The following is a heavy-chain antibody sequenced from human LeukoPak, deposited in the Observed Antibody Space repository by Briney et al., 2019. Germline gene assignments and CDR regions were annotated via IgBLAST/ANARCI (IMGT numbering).Heavy chain of an antibody. CDR1: GFTFSSYW. Sequence: GRSLRLSCAASGFTFSSYWMHWVRHAPGKGLVWVSRINSDGSTTNYADSVKGRFTISRDNAENTLYLQMNSLRVEDTAVYYCTRRVSATRWFDPWGQGTLVTVSS. CDR2: INSDGSTT. D-gene: IGHD2-15*01. J-gene: IGHJ5*02. V-gene: IGHV3-74*01. CDR3: TRRVSATRWFDP.